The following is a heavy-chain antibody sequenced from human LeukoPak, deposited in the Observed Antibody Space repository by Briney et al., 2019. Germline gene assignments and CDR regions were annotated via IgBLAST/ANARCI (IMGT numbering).Heavy chain of an antibody. J-gene: IGHJ4*02. CDR3: AREGGYSGYDFGY. CDR2: IIPILGIA. CDR1: GGTFSRYA. Sequence: SVKVSCKASGGTFSRYAISWVRQAPGQGLEWMGRIIPILGIANYAQKFQGRVTITADKSTSTAYMELSSLRSEDTAVYYCAREGGYSGYDFGYWGQGTLVTVSS. D-gene: IGHD5-12*01. V-gene: IGHV1-69*04.